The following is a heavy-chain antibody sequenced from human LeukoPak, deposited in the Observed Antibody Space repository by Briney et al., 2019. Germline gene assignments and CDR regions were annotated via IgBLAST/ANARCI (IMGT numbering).Heavy chain of an antibody. Sequence: ASVKVSCKASGYTFNSYGISWVRQAPGQGLEWMGWISTYNGHTSYAQKLQDRVTITTDTSTSTAYMELGRLRSEDTAVYYCARLLKKSPRHVRLRNWFDPWGQGTLVTVSS. J-gene: IGHJ5*02. V-gene: IGHV1-18*01. CDR1: GYTFNSYG. D-gene: IGHD2-21*01. CDR2: ISTYNGHT. CDR3: ARLLKKSPRHVRLRNWFDP.